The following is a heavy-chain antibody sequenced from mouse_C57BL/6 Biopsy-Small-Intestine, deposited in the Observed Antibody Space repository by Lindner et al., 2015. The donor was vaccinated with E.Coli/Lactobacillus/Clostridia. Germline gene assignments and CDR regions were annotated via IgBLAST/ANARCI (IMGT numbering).Heavy chain of an antibody. J-gene: IGHJ1*01. CDR2: ISIYNGNT. CDR3: ATDPRASSTGSKAANFWYFDL. V-gene: IGHV1-4*01. D-gene: IGHD6-1*01. CDR1: GNTFTRYG. Sequence: SVKVSCKTSGNTFTRYGITWVRQAPGQGPEWMGWISIYNGNTNYAQKFQGRVTMTTDTFTNTSYMELRSLRSDDTAVYYCATDPRASSTGSKAANFWYFDLWGRGTLVTVSS.